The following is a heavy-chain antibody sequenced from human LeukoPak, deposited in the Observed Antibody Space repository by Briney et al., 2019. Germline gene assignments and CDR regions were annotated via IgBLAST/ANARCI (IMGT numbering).Heavy chain of an antibody. J-gene: IGHJ4*02. CDR3: ARDADDGAD. CDR1: GGAINTTDYY. CDR2: IYHSGTP. V-gene: IGHV4-39*07. D-gene: IGHD3-16*01. Sequence: SETLSLTCTISGGAINTTDYYWGWIRQPPGKGLEWIGSIYHSGTPYYNPSLKSRISMSVDTSKNQFSLNLRSVTAADTAVYYCARDADDGADWGQGTLVTVSS.